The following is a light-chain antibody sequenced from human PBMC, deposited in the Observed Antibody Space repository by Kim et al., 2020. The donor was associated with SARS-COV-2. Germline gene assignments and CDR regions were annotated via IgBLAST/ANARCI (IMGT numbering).Light chain of an antibody. CDR1: SLRSYY. V-gene: IGLV3-19*01. J-gene: IGLJ2*01. CDR3: NSRDTSDNHLVV. Sequence: SSELTQDPAVSVALGQTIRITCQGDSLRSYYASWYQQKPGQAPVLVISGKDNRPSGIPDRFSGSSSGNTASLTITGTQAEDEADYYCNSRDTSDNHLVVF. CDR2: GKD.